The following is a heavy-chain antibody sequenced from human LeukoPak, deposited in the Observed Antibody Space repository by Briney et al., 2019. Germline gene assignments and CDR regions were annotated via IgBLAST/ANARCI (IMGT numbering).Heavy chain of an antibody. V-gene: IGHV6-1*01. D-gene: IGHD6-13*01. CDR1: WDRVSSNSAA. CDR3: ARIAAGAANHFDY. J-gene: IGHJ4*02. Sequence: SQTLSLTCAISWDRVSSNSAAWNWISQSPSTGLDWLGRTYYRSKWYNDYAVSVKSRITINPDTSKNQFSLQLNSVTPEDTAIYYCARIAAGAANHFDYWGQGTLVTVSS. CDR2: TYYRSKWYN.